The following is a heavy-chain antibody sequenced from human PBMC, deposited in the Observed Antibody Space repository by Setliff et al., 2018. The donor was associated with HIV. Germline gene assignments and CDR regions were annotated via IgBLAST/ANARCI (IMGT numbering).Heavy chain of an antibody. V-gene: IGHV4-28*03. D-gene: IGHD3-16*01. J-gene: IGHJ5*02. CDR1: GYSISSNDW. CDR3: ARDRLSAFDP. Sequence: PSETLSLTCVVSGYSISSNDWWGWIRQSPGKGLEWIGYIYYSGSIYYNPSLKSRVTMSVDRSKNQFSLKLSSVTAADTAVYYCARDRLSAFDPWGQGTLVTVSS. CDR2: IYYSGSI.